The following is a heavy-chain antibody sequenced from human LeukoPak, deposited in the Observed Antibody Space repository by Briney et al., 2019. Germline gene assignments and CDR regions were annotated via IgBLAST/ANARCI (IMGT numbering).Heavy chain of an antibody. Sequence: MASQTLSLTCTVAGGSISNYYWSWIRPPPQERREWIGYISYSGNTSSNPPLKSRDTLSVDTSKNQFSLKLSSVTAADTAVYYCARGPYCRSADGSSDYWGQGTLVTVSS. CDR2: ISYSGNT. CDR1: GGSISNYY. D-gene: IGHD2-2*01. J-gene: IGHJ4*02. CDR3: ARGPYCRSADGSSDY. V-gene: IGHV4-59*01.